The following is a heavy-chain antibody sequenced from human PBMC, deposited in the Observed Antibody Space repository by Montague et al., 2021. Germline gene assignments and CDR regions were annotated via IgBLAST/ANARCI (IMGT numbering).Heavy chain of an antibody. V-gene: IGHV4-4*07. CDR2: VYKRGDT. D-gene: IGHD3-10*01. CDR3: ARDSPVVEPWVGEHKGAFDI. CDR1: GDSISSYEYY. J-gene: IGHJ3*02. Sequence: SETLSLTRSVSGDSISSYEYYWTWIRQPAGRGLEWIGRVYKRGDTNTNPSLRSRLTLSVDTSKNHFSLTLTSVTAADTAVYFCARDSPVVEPWVGEHKGAFDIWGQGTMVTVSS.